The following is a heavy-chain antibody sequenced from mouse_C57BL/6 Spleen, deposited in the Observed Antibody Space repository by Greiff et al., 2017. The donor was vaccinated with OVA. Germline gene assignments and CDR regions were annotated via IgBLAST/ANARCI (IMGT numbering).Heavy chain of an antibody. CDR1: GFTFSDYY. D-gene: IGHD2-4*01. J-gene: IGHJ3*01. CDR2: INYDGSST. CDR3: ARGGDYDEETWFAY. Sequence: EVQVVESEGGLVQPGSSMKLSCTASGFTFSDYYMAWVRQVPEKGLEWVANINYDGSSTYYLDSLKSRFIISRDNAKNILYLQMSRLKSEDTATYYCARGGDYDEETWFAYWGQGTLVTVSA. V-gene: IGHV5-16*01.